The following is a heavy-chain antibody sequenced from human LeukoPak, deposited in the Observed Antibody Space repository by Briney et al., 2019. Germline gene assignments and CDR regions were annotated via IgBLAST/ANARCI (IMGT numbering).Heavy chain of an antibody. D-gene: IGHD2-2*01. J-gene: IGHJ5*02. CDR3: ARIYCSSTSCNGEGFDP. V-gene: IGHV4-39*01. CDR1: GGSISSSSYY. Sequence: SETLSLTCTVSGGSISSSSYYWGWIRQPPGKGLEGIGSIYYSGSTYYNPSLKSRVTISVDTSKNQFSLKLSSVTAADTAVYYCARIYCSSTSCNGEGFDPWGQGTLVTVSS. CDR2: IYYSGST.